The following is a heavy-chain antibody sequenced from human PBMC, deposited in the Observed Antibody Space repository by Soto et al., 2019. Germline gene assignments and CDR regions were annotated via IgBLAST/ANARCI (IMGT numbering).Heavy chain of an antibody. J-gene: IGHJ5*02. CDR2: ISAYNGNT. CDR1: GYTFTSYG. D-gene: IGHD6-19*01. CDR3: ARLHSSGWRDNWFDP. V-gene: IGHV1-18*01. Sequence: ASVKVSCKASGYTFTSYGISWLRQCPGQGLEWMGWISAYNGNTNYAQKLQGRVTMTTDTSTSTAYMELRSLRSDDTAVYYCARLHSSGWRDNWFDPWGQGTLVTV.